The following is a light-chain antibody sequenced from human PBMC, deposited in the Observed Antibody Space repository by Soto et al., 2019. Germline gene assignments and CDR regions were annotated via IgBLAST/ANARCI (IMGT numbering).Light chain of an antibody. CDR1: QSVSSSY. Sequence: EIVLTQSPGTLSLSPGERATLSCRASQSVSSSYLAWYQQKPGQAPRLLIYGASNRATGIPDRFSGSGSGTDFTLTISRLEPEDLAVYYCQQYGRSPRTFGQGTRLEIK. V-gene: IGKV3-20*01. CDR2: GAS. CDR3: QQYGRSPRT. J-gene: IGKJ5*01.